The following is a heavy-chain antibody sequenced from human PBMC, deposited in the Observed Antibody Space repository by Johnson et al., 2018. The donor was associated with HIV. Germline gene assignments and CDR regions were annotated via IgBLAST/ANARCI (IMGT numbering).Heavy chain of an antibody. Sequence: VQLVESGGGVVRPGGSLRLSCAASGFTFDDYGMSWVRQVPGKGLVWVSDINWNGGSTGYADSVKGRFTISRDNAKNSLYLQMNSLRAEDTALYYCARGRLGDPFPGAFDIWGQGTMVTVSS. CDR2: INWNGGST. CDR3: ARGRLGDPFPGAFDI. CDR1: GFTFDDYG. V-gene: IGHV3-20*04. D-gene: IGHD3-16*01. J-gene: IGHJ3*02.